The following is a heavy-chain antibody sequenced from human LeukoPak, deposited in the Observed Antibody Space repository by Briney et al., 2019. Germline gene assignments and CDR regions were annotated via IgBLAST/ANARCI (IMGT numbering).Heavy chain of an antibody. Sequence: AETLSLTCTASGGFFSSYYWSWIRQPPGKGLQWIGYIYYSGSTNYNPSLKSRVTMSIDAYTNQSSLKLSSVTAADTAVYYCAGGRLWTWDYWGQGTLVTVSS. V-gene: IGHV4-59*08. CDR3: AGGRLWTWDY. CDR2: IYYSGST. D-gene: IGHD4/OR15-4a*01. CDR1: GGFFSSYY. J-gene: IGHJ4*02.